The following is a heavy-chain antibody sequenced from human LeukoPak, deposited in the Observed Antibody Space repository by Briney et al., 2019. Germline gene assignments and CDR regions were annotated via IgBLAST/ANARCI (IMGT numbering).Heavy chain of an antibody. CDR3: AGSYFYDGNRYFDY. V-gene: IGHV4-59*08. CDR2: IYYTGST. CDR1: GGSITSYY. D-gene: IGHD3-22*01. Sequence: SETLSLTCNVSGGSITSYYWNWIRQPPGKGLEWIGYIYYTGSTNSNPSLRSRVTMSLDTSKNQFSLKLSSVTATDTARYYCAGSYFYDGNRYFDYWGQGALVTVSS. J-gene: IGHJ4*02.